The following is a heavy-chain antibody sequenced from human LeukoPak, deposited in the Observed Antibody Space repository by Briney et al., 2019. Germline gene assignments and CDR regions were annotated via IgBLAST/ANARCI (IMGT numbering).Heavy chain of an antibody. J-gene: IGHJ5*02. D-gene: IGHD6-19*01. CDR2: IIPIFGTA. CDR1: GGTFGSYA. CDR3: ARGMGIAVAGTLTGGNNWFDP. V-gene: IGHV1-69*13. Sequence: ASVKVSCKASGGTFGSYAISWVRQAPGQGLEWMGGIIPIFGTANYAQKFQGRVTITADESTSTAYMELSSLRSEDTAVYYCARGMGIAVAGTLTGGNNWFDPWGQGTLVTVSS.